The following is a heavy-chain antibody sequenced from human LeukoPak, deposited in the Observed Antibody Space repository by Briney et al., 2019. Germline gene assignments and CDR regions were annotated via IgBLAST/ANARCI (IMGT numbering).Heavy chain of an antibody. CDR3: ARVHYNTAMVDIDY. CDR1: GGSFSGYY. V-gene: IGHV4-34*01. Sequence: SETLSLTCAVYGGSFSGYYWSWIRQPPGKGLEWIGEINHSGSTNYNPSLKGRVTISVDTSKNQFSLKLSSVTAADTAVYYCARVHYNTAMVDIDYWGQGTLVTVSS. CDR2: INHSGST. J-gene: IGHJ4*02. D-gene: IGHD5-18*01.